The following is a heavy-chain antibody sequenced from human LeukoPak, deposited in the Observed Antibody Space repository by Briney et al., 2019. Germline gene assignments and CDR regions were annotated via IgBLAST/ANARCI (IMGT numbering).Heavy chain of an antibody. CDR1: GGSISSYY. CDR3: ARVGITMIARDAFDI. D-gene: IGHD3-22*01. CDR2: IYTSGST. V-gene: IGHV4-4*07. J-gene: IGHJ3*02. Sequence: SETLSLTCTVSGGSISSYYWSWIRQPAGKGLEWIGRIYTSGSTNYNPSLKSRVTMSVDTSKNQFSLKLSSVTAADTAVYYCARVGITMIARDAFDIWGQGTMVTVSS.